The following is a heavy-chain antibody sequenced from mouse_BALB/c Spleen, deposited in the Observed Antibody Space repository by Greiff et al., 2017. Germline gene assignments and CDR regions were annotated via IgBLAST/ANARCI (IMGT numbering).Heavy chain of an antibody. CDR1: GYAFSSSW. Sequence: QVQLQQSGPELVKPGASVKISCKASGYAFSSSWMNWVKQRPGQGLEWIGRIYPGDGDTNYNGKFKGKATLTADKSSSTAYMQLSSLTSVDSAVYFCARSDDGYYDYWGHGTTLTVSS. J-gene: IGHJ2*01. V-gene: IGHV1-82*01. CDR3: ARSDDGYYDY. CDR2: IYPGDGDT. D-gene: IGHD2-3*01.